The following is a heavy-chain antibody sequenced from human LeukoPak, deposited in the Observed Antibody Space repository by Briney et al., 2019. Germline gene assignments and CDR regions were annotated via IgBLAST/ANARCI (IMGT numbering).Heavy chain of an antibody. J-gene: IGHJ3*02. CDR1: GFTFSSYG. D-gene: IGHD4-23*01. CDR3: ARGTFYGGNSPFAFDI. Sequence: GGSLRPSCAATGFTFSSYGMHWVRQAPGKGLEWVSVFYSGGSRYYADSVKGRLTISRDNSKNTLYFQMNSLRAEDTAVYYCARGTFYGGNSPFAFDIWGQGTMVTVSS. V-gene: IGHV3-53*01. CDR2: FYSGGSR.